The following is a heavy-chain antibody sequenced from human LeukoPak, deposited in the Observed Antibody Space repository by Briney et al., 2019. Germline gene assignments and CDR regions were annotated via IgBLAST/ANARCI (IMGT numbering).Heavy chain of an antibody. J-gene: IGHJ4*02. CDR1: GFTFSSYG. Sequence: GGSLRLSCAASGFTFSSYGMSWVRQAPGKGLEWLSYISTRDNTIQYADSVKGRFTISRDNANNSVFLQMNNLRAEDSAIYYCARGARWAYYFDYWGQGSLVTVSS. CDR3: ARGARWAYYFDY. V-gene: IGHV3-48*04. CDR2: ISTRDNTI. D-gene: IGHD4-23*01.